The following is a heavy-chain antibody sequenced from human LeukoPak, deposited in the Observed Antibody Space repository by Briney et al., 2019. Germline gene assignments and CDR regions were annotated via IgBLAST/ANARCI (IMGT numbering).Heavy chain of an antibody. CDR3: AGHHPRNTVDF. D-gene: IGHD2/OR15-2a*01. V-gene: IGHV3-30-3*01. Sequence: PGRSLRLSCAASGFTFSNYAMHWVRQAPGKGLEWVAVISYDGSNKDYADSVKGRFTISRDNSKNTLYMQMNSLRAEDTAVYYCAGHHPRNTVDFWGQGTLVTVSS. CDR1: GFTFSNYA. CDR2: ISYDGSNK. J-gene: IGHJ4*02.